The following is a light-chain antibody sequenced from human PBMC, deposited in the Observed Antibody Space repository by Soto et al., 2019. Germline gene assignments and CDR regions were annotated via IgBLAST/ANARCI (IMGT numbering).Light chain of an antibody. Sequence: EIVMTQSPATLSVSPGERATLSCRASQSINSYLAWYQRKPGQAPRLLFSGASTRATGVPATFSASGSGTDFTLTISSLQSEDFAVYYCQQYDRWPPTFGQGTKV. CDR1: QSINSY. CDR2: GAS. J-gene: IGKJ1*01. CDR3: QQYDRWPPT. V-gene: IGKV3-15*01.